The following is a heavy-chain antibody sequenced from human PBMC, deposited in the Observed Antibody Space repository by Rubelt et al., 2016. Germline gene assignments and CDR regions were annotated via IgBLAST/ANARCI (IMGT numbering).Heavy chain of an antibody. CDR2: INHSGST. CDR1: GGSFSGYY. D-gene: IGHD6-13*01. CDR3: ARRESSSWYRGEYFQH. J-gene: IGHJ1*01. Sequence: QVQLQQWGAGLLKPSETLSLTCAVYGGSFSGYYWSWIRQPPGKGLEWIGEINHSGSTYYNPSLKGRVSISVDPSKNQFSLKLSSVTAADTAVYYCARRESSSWYRGEYFQHWGQGTLVTVSS. V-gene: IGHV4-34*01.